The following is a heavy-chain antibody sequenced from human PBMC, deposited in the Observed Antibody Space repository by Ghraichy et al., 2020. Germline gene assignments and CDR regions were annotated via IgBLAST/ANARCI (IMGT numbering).Heavy chain of an antibody. CDR2: IKQDGSEK. CDR3: ARGLSSGWYTLGKFYYAMDV. Sequence: GESLNISCAASGFSFSSHWMAWIRQAPGKGLEWVANIKQDGSEKNYVDSVRGRFIISRDNAKNSLYFQMNSLRAEDTAVYYCARGLSSGWYTLGKFYYAMDVWGQGTTVTVSS. CDR1: GFSFSSHW. V-gene: IGHV3-7*03. D-gene: IGHD6-19*01. J-gene: IGHJ6*02.